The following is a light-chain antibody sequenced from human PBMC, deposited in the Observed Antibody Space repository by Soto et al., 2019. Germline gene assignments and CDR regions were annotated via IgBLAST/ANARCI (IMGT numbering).Light chain of an antibody. V-gene: IGKV1-12*01. CDR1: QVISSW. CDR2: KAS. CDR3: QQANSFPFT. J-gene: IGKJ4*01. Sequence: DIQMTQSPSSLSASVGERVTITCRASQVISSWLVWYQQKPGNAPKLLIYKASTLQTGVPSRFSGSESGTEFTLTISSLQPEDFATYYCQQANSFPFTFGGGTKVEIK.